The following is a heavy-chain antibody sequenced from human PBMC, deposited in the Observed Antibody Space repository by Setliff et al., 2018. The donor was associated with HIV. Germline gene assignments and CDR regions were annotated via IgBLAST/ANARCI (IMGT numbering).Heavy chain of an antibody. J-gene: IGHJ4*02. CDR2: IYYSGST. D-gene: IGHD3-22*01. Sequence: SETLSLTCTVSGGSISSGGYYWSWIRQHPGKGLEYIGNIYYSGSTYYNPSLKSRVTISLDTSKNQFSLKLSSVTAADTAVYYCARGAGITMTGEGLDYWGQGTLVTVSS. CDR1: GGSISSGGYY. V-gene: IGHV4-31*03. CDR3: ARGAGITMTGEGLDY.